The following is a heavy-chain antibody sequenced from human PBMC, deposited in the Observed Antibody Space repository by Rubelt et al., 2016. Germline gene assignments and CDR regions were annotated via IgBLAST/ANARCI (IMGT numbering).Heavy chain of an antibody. D-gene: IGHD3-22*01. V-gene: IGHV1-18*01. J-gene: IGHJ4*02. CDR1: GYTFTTYG. CDR3: ASDADYYDSSGYYPF. CDR2: INTYNDKT. Sequence: QVHLVQSAIEVKKPGASVKISCKTSGYTFTTYGIIWVRRAPGQGLEWMGWINTYNDKTNYPQKFQGRVSMTTDSSTNTAYMELRGLRSDDTAVYYCASDADYYDSSGYYPFWGQGTLVTVSS.